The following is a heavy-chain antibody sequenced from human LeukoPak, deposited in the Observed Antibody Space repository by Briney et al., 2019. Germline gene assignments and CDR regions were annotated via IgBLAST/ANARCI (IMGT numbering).Heavy chain of an antibody. CDR1: GLTFSNAW. CDR2: IKTKTDGETT. V-gene: IGHV3-15*01. J-gene: IGHJ4*02. CDR3: TKDSLGRGSRYVPTDY. D-gene: IGHD2-15*01. Sequence: GGSLRLSCAASGLTFSNAWMSWVRQAPGQGLEWVARIKTKTDGETTDYAAPVKGRFTISRDDSKNTLYLQMNSLKTEDTAVYYCTKDSLGRGSRYVPTDYWGQGTLVTVSS.